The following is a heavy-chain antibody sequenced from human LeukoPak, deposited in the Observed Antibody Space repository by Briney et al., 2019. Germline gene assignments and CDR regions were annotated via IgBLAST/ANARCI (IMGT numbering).Heavy chain of an antibody. CDR1: GFIFNNYA. CDR3: ATYDLWTTYYTFQY. V-gene: IGHV3-23*01. Sequence: GGSLRLSCAASGFIFNNYAMSWVRQAPGKGLEWVSSISTTGSTTYYADSVRGRFTISRGNSQNTMSLQMDSLTAADTAVYSCATYDLWTTYYTFQYWGQGTLVSVSS. D-gene: IGHD3-3*01. CDR2: ISTTGSTT. J-gene: IGHJ4*02.